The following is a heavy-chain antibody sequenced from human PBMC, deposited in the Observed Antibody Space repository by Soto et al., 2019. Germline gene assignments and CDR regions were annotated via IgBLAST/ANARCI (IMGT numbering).Heavy chain of an antibody. D-gene: IGHD3-10*01. Sequence: GGSLRLSCAASGFTFSNYGFHWVRQAPGKGLEWVAVISYDGSHKYYTDSVKGRFTISRDNSKNTVSLQMNNLRPEDTAVYYCAKERGLGIGAQYYNGMDVWGQGSTVPVSS. CDR3: AKERGLGIGAQYYNGMDV. V-gene: IGHV3-30*18. CDR1: GFTFSNYG. J-gene: IGHJ6*02. CDR2: ISYDGSHK.